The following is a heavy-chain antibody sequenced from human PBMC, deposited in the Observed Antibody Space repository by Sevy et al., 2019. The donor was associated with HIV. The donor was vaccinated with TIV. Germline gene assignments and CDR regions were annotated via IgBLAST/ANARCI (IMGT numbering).Heavy chain of an antibody. CDR2: IYTSGST. J-gene: IGHJ6*02. CDR1: GGSISSYY. Sequence: SETLSLTCTVSGGSISSYYWSWIRQPAGKGLEWIGRIYTSGSTNYNPSLKSRVTMSVDTSKNQVSLKLRSVTAADTAVYYCAGGGAAAVYYYGMDVWGQGTTVTVSS. CDR3: AGGGAAAVYYYGMDV. V-gene: IGHV4-4*07. D-gene: IGHD6-13*01.